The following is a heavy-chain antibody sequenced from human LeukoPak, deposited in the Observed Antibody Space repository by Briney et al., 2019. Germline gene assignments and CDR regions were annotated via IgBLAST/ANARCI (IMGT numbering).Heavy chain of an antibody. Sequence: GASVKVSCKASGYTFTGYYMHWVRQAPGQGLEWMGWISAYNGNTNFAQKLQGRVTMTTDTSTSTAYVELRNLRSDDTAVYYCARSRLTYFDYWGQGTLVTVSS. V-gene: IGHV1-18*04. D-gene: IGHD3-16*01. CDR3: ARSRLTYFDY. CDR1: GYTFTGYY. J-gene: IGHJ4*02. CDR2: ISAYNGNT.